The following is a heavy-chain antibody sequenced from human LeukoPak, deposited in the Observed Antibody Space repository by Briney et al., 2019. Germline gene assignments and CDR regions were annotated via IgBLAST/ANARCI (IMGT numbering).Heavy chain of an antibody. CDR1: GGSISSGGYY. V-gene: IGHV4-61*08. CDR2: IYYSGST. D-gene: IGHD3-10*01. Sequence: SETLSLTCTVSGGSISSGGYYWSWIRQHPGKGLEWIGYIYYSGSTNYNPSLKSRVTISVDTSKNQFSLKLSSVTAADTAVYYCARSNGSGSYYFDYWGQGTLVTVSS. J-gene: IGHJ4*02. CDR3: ARSNGSGSYYFDY.